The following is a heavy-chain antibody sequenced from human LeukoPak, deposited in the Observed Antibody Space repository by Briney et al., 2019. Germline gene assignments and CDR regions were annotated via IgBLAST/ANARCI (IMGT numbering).Heavy chain of an antibody. D-gene: IGHD3-10*01. CDR3: ARDRITMVRGVIIRRWYFDY. V-gene: IGHV3-7*05. J-gene: IGHJ4*02. CDR1: GFTFSSYV. Sequence: QSGATLRLTCAVSGFTFSSYVKSWIRKAPGKGLQCVANIKQYGSENYYVDPVQGRLATTRDNANNYLYIQMNSLRADDTAVYYCARDRITMVRGVIIRRWYFDYWGQGTLVTVSS. CDR2: IKQYGSEN.